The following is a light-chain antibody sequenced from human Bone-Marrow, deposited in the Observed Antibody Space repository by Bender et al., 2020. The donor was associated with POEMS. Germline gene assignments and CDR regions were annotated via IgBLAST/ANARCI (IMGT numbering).Light chain of an antibody. J-gene: IGLJ2*01. Sequence: SSELTQAPSVSVSPGQTATITCSGDALAKEYVYWYQQRPGQAPVLVTYKDTERPSGIPERFSGSTSGTTATLTISQVQAEDEADYYCQSVDTSATYRIFGGGTKLTVL. CDR3: QSVDTSATYRI. CDR1: ALAKEY. V-gene: IGLV3-25*03. CDR2: KDT.